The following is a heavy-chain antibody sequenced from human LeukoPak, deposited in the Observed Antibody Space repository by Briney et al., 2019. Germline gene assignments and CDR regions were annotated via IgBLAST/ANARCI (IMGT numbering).Heavy chain of an antibody. Sequence: PSETLSLTCTVSGGSISSYYWSWIRQPAGKGLEWIGRIYTSVSTNYNPSLKSRVTMSVDTSKNQFSLKLSSVTAADTAVYYCAGERYSSGWGAFDIWGQGTMVTVSS. CDR2: IYTSVST. J-gene: IGHJ3*02. CDR3: AGERYSSGWGAFDI. V-gene: IGHV4-4*07. D-gene: IGHD6-19*01. CDR1: GGSISSYY.